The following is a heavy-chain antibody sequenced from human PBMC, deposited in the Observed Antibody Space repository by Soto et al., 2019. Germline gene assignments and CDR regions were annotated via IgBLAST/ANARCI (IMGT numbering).Heavy chain of an antibody. D-gene: IGHD3-10*01. CDR1: GYTFTRHG. CDR3: ARDVSYGSGTAYGY. Sequence: QVQLVQSGAEVKKPGASVKVSCKTSGYTFTRHGISWVRQAPGQGIEWMGWISSLTGGTNYAQNLQGRVTMTTDTSTATGYMELRSLTSDDTAVYYCARDVSYGSGTAYGYWGQGTLVTVSS. CDR2: ISSLTGGT. V-gene: IGHV1-18*01. J-gene: IGHJ4*02.